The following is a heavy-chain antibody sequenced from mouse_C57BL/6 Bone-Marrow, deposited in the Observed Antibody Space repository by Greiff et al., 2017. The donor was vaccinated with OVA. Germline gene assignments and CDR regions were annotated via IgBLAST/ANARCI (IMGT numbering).Heavy chain of an antibody. CDR3: ARSGVLRKDYAMDY. V-gene: IGHV1-63*01. J-gene: IGHJ4*01. CDR2: IYPGGGYT. CDR1: GYTFTNYW. Sequence: VQLVESGAELVRPGTSVKMSCKASGYTFTNYWIGWAKQRPGHGLEWIGDIYPGGGYTNYNEKFKGKATLTADKSSSTAYMQFSSLTSEDSAIYYCARSGVLRKDYAMDYWGQGTSVTVSS. D-gene: IGHD1-1*01.